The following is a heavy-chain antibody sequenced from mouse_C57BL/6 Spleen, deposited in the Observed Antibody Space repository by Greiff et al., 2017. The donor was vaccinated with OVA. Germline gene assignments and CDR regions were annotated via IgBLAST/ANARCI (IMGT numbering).Heavy chain of an antibody. CDR1: GFTFSDYG. CDR3: ARRSNYYGSSYGYFDV. V-gene: IGHV5-17*01. Sequence: EVQGVESGGGLVKPGGSLKLSCAASGFTFSDYGMHWVRQAPEKGLEWVAYISSGSSTIYYADTVKGRFTISRDNAKNTLFLQMTSLRSEDTAMYYCARRSNYYGSSYGYFDVWGTGTTVTVSS. D-gene: IGHD1-1*01. CDR2: ISSGSSTI. J-gene: IGHJ1*03.